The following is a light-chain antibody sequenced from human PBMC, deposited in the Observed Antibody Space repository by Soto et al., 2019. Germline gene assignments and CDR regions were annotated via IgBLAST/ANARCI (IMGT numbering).Light chain of an antibody. CDR2: AAS. V-gene: IGKV1-12*01. CDR3: QQTNTFPYT. Sequence: DIQMTQSPSSVSASVGDRVTITCQASQPISIWLAWYQQKAGKAPKLLISAASSLQSGVTSRFSGSGSGTDFTLTIISLQPEDFATYYCQQTNTFPYTFGQGTRLEIK. CDR1: QPISIW. J-gene: IGKJ2*01.